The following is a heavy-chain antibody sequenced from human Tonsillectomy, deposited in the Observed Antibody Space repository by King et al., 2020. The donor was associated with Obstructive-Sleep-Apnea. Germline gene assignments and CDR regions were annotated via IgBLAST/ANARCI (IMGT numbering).Heavy chain of an antibody. CDR3: ARGRSMIRGVPYYFDY. D-gene: IGHD3-10*01. J-gene: IGHJ4*02. V-gene: IGHV1-69*01. Sequence: VQLVQSGAEVKKPGSSVKVSCKASGGTFSSYAISWVRQAPGQGLEWMVEIIPIFCTTNYAQKFQGRVTITADEPTNTAYMELSSLRSEDTAVYYCARGRSMIRGVPYYFDYWGQGTLVTVSS. CDR1: GGTFSSYA. CDR2: IIPIFCTT.